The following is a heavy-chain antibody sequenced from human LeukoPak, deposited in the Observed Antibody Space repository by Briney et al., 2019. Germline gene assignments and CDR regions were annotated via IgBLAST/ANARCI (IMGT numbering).Heavy chain of an antibody. CDR2: ISDDGSNK. Sequence: GGSLRLSCAASGFTFSSYTMHWVRQAPGKGLEWLAVISDDGSNKFYADSVKGRLTISRDNYKNTLYVQMNSLRAEDAAVYYCARGTRVISPSTKLGIGRYFDYWGQGTLVTVSS. D-gene: IGHD7-27*01. CDR1: GFTFSSYT. J-gene: IGHJ4*02. V-gene: IGHV3-30*04. CDR3: ARGTRVISPSTKLGIGRYFDY.